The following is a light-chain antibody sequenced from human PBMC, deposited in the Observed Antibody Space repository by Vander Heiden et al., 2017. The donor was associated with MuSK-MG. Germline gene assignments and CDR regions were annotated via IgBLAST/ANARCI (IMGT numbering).Light chain of an antibody. CDR1: KLGDKY. J-gene: IGLJ2*01. CDR2: QGA. V-gene: IGLV3-1*01. CDR3: QAWDSSTVV. Sequence: SYELTQPPSVSVSPGQTASITCSGDKLGDKYPSWYQQKPGQSPILVIYQGAKRPSGIPERFSGSNSGNTATLTISGTQAMDETDYYCQAWDSSTVVFGGGTKLTGL.